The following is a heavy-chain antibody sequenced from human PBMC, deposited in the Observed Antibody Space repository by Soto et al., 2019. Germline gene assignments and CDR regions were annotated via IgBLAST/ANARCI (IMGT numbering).Heavy chain of an antibody. Sequence: SVKVSCKASGGTFSSYAISWVRQAPGQGLEWMGGIIPIFGTANYAQKFQGRVTITADESTSTAYMELSSLRSEDTAVYYCARSNYGHNWFDPWGQGTLVTVSS. CDR3: ARSNYGHNWFDP. CDR2: IIPIFGTA. V-gene: IGHV1-69*13. J-gene: IGHJ5*02. CDR1: GGTFSSYA. D-gene: IGHD4-4*01.